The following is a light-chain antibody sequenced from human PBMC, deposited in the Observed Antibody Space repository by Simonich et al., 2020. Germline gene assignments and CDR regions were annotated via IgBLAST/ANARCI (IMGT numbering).Light chain of an antibody. V-gene: IGKV4-1*01. CDR3: QQYYSTPRT. J-gene: IGKJ1*01. CDR2: CAS. CDR1: QSVLYISNNKNY. Sequence: DIVMTQSPDALAVSLGERATINCKSSQSVLYISNNKNYLSWYQQKPGQPPKLLIYCASTRESGVPDRVSGSGSGTDFTLTISSLQAEDVAVYYCQQYYSTPRTFGQGTKVEIK.